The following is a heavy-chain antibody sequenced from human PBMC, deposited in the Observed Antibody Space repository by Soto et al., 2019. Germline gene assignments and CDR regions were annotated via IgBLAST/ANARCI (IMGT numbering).Heavy chain of an antibody. Sequence: SETLSLTCTVSGGSISSYYWSWIRQPPGKGLEWIGYIYYSGSTYYNPSLKSRVTISVDTSKNQFSLKLSSVTAADTAVYYCARDIGQGIDYWGQGTLVTVSS. J-gene: IGHJ4*02. CDR2: IYYSGST. CDR3: ARDIGQGIDY. V-gene: IGHV4-59*12. D-gene: IGHD2-15*01. CDR1: GGSISSYY.